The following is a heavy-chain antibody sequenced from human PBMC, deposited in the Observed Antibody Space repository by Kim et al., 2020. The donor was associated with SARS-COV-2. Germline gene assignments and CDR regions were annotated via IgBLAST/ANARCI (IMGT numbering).Heavy chain of an antibody. J-gene: IGHJ6*02. D-gene: IGHD3-3*01. Sequence: GGSLRLSCAASGFTFSSYGMHWVRQAPGKGLEWVAVIWYDGSNKYYADSVKGRFTISRDNSKNTLYLQMNSLRAEDTAVYYCARDRSPSYDFWSGYLGVRYGMDVWGQGTTVTVSS. V-gene: IGHV3-33*01. CDR2: IWYDGSNK. CDR1: GFTFSSYG. CDR3: ARDRSPSYDFWSGYLGVRYGMDV.